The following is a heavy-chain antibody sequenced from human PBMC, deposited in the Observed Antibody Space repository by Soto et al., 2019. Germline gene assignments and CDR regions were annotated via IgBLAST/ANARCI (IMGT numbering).Heavy chain of an antibody. J-gene: IGHJ4*02. CDR3: ATRSPAFDY. CDR2: ITNDKGKT. V-gene: IGHV1-18*01. CDR1: GYTFTNFG. Sequence: XSVKVSFKTTGYTFTNFGFSLVRQAPGQGLAWIGWITNDKGKTNYPQKFQGRVTMTTDTSTSTAYMEMRSLRSDDTAVYYCATRSPAFDYWGQGTLVTVSS.